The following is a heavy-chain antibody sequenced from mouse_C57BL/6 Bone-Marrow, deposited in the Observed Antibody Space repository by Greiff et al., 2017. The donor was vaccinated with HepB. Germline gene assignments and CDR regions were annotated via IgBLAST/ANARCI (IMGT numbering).Heavy chain of an antibody. V-gene: IGHV2-2*01. CDR2: IWSGGST. J-gene: IGHJ3*01. CDR3: ARDFPWFAY. Sequence: QVQLKQSGPGLVQPSQSLSITCTVSGFSLTSYGVHWVRQSPGKGLEWLGVIWSGGSTDYNAAFISRLSISKDNSKSQVFFKMHSLQADDTAIYYCARDFPWFAYWGQGTLVTVSA. CDR1: GFSLTSYG.